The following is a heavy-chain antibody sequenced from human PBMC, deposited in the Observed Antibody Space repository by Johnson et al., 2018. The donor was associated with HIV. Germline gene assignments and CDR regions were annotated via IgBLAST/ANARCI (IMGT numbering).Heavy chain of an antibody. D-gene: IGHD1-26*01. CDR3: ARGGSSRNPAFDI. CDR2: IFSGGTT. V-gene: IGHV3-66*01. CDR1: GFTVSSNY. J-gene: IGHJ3*02. Sequence: VQLVESGGGVVQPGRSLRLSCAASGFTVSSNYMSWVRQAPGKGLEWVSVIFSGGTTYYAGSVHGRFTISRDNSKNSLYLQMNSLRAEDTAVYYCARGGSSRNPAFDIWGQGTMVTVSS.